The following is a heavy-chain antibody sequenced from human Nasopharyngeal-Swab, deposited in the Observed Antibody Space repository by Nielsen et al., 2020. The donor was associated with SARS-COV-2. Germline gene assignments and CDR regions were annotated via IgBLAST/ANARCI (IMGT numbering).Heavy chain of an antibody. J-gene: IGHJ4*02. CDR1: GFSFTNDW. Sequence: GESLKISCAASGFSFTNDWFSWIRQAPGKGLEGVSYISGSGSTIYYADSVKGRFTMSRDNAKNSVYLQMNSLRAEDTAVYYCARDDSSGYYGYWGQGTLVTVSS. D-gene: IGHD3-22*01. CDR2: ISGSGSTI. V-gene: IGHV3-11*01. CDR3: ARDDSSGYYGY.